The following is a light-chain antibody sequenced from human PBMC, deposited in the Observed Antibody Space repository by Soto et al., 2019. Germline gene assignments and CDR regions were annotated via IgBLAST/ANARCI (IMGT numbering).Light chain of an antibody. CDR2: GAS. CDR1: QSVSSSY. CDR3: QQYGSSSWT. J-gene: IGKJ1*01. V-gene: IGKV3-20*01. Sequence: EIVLTQSPGTLSLSPGERATLSCRASQSVSSSYLAWYQQQPGQAPRLLIYGASSRATGIPDRFSGSGSGTDFTLTISRLEPEDFAVYYCQQYGSSSWTFGQGTKVAIK.